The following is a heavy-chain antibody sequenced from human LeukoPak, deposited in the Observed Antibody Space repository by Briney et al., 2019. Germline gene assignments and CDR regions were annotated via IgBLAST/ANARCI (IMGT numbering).Heavy chain of an antibody. J-gene: IGHJ4*02. CDR3: ARGHRTATMALDY. CDR2: ISSSSSYI. V-gene: IGHV3-21*01. D-gene: IGHD5-12*01. Sequence: GGSLRLSCAASGFTFSSYSMNWVRQAPGKGLEWVSSISSSSSYIYYADSVKGRFTISRDNAKNSLYLQMNSLRAEDTAVYYCARGHRTATMALDYWGQGTLVTVSS. CDR1: GFTFSSYS.